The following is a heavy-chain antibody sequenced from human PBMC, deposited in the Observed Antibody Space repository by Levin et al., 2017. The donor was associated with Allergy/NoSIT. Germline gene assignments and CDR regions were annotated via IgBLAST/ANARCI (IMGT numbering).Heavy chain of an antibody. CDR1: GFTFSSYG. J-gene: IGHJ4*02. CDR2: ISYDGSNK. V-gene: IGHV3-30*18. D-gene: IGHD5-18*01. CDR3: AKAHRGYSYGRGYSGLNY. Sequence: LSLTCAASGFTFSSYGMHWVRQAPGKGLEWVAVISYDGSNKYYADSVKGRFTISRDNSKNTLYLQMNSLRAEDTAVYYCAKAHRGYSYGRGYSGLNYWGQGTLVTVSS.